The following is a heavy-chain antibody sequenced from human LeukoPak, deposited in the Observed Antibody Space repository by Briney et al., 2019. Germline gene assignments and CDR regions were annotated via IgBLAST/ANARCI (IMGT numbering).Heavy chain of an antibody. CDR2: IYYSGST. CDR3: ARLGSGSPSS. J-gene: IGHJ5*02. Sequence: KPSETLSLTCTVSGGSISSSSYYWGWIRQPPGKGLEWIGSIYYSGSTYYNPSLKSRVTISVDTSKNQFSLKLSSVTAADTAVYYCARLGSGSPSSWGQGTLVTVSS. CDR1: GGSISSSSYY. D-gene: IGHD3-10*01. V-gene: IGHV4-39*01.